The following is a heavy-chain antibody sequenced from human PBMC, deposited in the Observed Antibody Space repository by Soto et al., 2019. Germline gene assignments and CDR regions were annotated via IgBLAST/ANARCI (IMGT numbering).Heavy chain of an antibody. CDR3: AREAVDTAMDPYYYYYGMDV. D-gene: IGHD5-18*01. CDR1: GGTFSSYA. Sequence: SVKVSCKASGGTFSSYAISWVRQAPGQGLEWMGGIIPIFGTANYAQKFQGRVTITADESTSTAYMELSSLRSEDTAVYYCAREAVDTAMDPYYYYYGMDVWGQGTTVTVSS. V-gene: IGHV1-69*13. CDR2: IIPIFGTA. J-gene: IGHJ6*02.